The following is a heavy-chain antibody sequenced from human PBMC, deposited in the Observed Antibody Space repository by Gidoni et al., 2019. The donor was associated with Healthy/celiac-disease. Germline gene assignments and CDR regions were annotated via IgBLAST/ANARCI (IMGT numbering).Heavy chain of an antibody. V-gene: IGHV3-30*18. CDR3: AKATTVTTWRFTYYYYYGMDV. J-gene: IGHJ6*02. CDR1: GFPFSSYG. Sequence: QVQLVESGGGVVQPGRSLRLSCAASGFPFSSYGMHWVRQAPGKGLEWVAVISYDGSNKYYADSVKGRFTISRDNSKNTLYLQMNSLRAEDTAVYYCAKATTVTTWRFTYYYYYGMDVWGQGTTVTVSS. D-gene: IGHD4-17*01. CDR2: ISYDGSNK.